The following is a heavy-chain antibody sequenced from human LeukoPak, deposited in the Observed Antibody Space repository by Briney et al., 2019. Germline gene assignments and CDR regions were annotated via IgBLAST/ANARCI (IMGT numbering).Heavy chain of an antibody. D-gene: IGHD2-15*01. CDR3: ARDLGYCSGGRCDDF. Sequence: SGTLSLTCAVSGGSISSSNWWSWVRQPPGKGLEWIGEIYHSGSANYYPSLKSRVTILLDKSKNQFSLKLSSVTAADTAVYYCARDLGYCSGGRCDDFWGQGTLVTVSS. V-gene: IGHV4-4*02. J-gene: IGHJ4*02. CDR2: IYHSGSA. CDR1: GGSISSSNW.